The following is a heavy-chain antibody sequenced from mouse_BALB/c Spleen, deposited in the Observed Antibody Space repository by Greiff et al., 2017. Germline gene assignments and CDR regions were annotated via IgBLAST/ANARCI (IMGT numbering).Heavy chain of an antibody. J-gene: IGHJ2*01. D-gene: IGHD1-2*01. CDR2: INPGSGGT. Sequence: VQLKESGAELVRPGTSVKVSCKASGYAFTNYLIEWVKQRPGQGLEWIGVINPGSGGTNYNEKFKGKATLTADKSSSTAYMQLISLTSDDSAVYFCARDGVLRPLFDYWGQGTTLTVSS. CDR3: ARDGVLRPLFDY. V-gene: IGHV1-54*01. CDR1: GYAFTNYL.